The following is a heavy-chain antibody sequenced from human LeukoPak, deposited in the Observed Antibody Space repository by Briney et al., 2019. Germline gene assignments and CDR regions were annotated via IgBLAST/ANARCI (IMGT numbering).Heavy chain of an antibody. Sequence: GGSLRLSCAASGFTFSSYGMTWVRQAPGKGLEWVSGISGSGSRTDYADSVKGRFAISRDNAKNTLYLQMNSLRAEDTAVYYCAKGSREWELLDAFDIWGQGTMVTVSS. J-gene: IGHJ3*02. CDR2: ISGSGSRT. CDR3: AKGSREWELLDAFDI. CDR1: GFTFSSYG. V-gene: IGHV3-23*01. D-gene: IGHD1-26*01.